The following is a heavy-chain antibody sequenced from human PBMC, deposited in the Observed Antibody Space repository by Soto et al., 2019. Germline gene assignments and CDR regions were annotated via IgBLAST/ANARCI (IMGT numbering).Heavy chain of an antibody. J-gene: IGHJ4*02. CDR1: GYTFASSA. V-gene: IGHV1-18*01. CDR2: ISAYNGNT. CDR3: ARDPPPPDY. Sequence: ASVKVSCKASGYTFASSAISWMRQAPGQGLEWMGWISAYNGNTNYAQKLQGRVTMTTDTSTSTAYMELRSLRSDDTAVYYCARDPPPPDYWGQGTLVTVSS.